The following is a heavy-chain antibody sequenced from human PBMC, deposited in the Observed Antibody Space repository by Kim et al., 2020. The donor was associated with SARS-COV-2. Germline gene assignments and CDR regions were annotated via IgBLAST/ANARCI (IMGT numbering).Heavy chain of an antibody. CDR1: GVSISNDDHY. D-gene: IGHD1-26*01. CDR3: ARHSEGIVGSTNFEQ. Sequence: SETLSLTCTISGVSISNDDHYWAWIRQSPGRGLEWIGSIFSSGNTYFSPSLKSRLTISVDTSKNHFSVQLKSVTVADTAVYYCARHSEGIVGSTNFEQWGQGTLVTVSS. CDR2: IFSSGNT. V-gene: IGHV4-39*01. J-gene: IGHJ4*02.